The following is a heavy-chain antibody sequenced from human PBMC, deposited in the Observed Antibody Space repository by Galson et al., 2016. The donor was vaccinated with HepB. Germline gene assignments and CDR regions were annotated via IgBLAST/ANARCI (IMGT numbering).Heavy chain of an antibody. CDR1: GFVASGHW. D-gene: IGHD3-9*01. CDR3: ARILRSFDWTPAGGFDV. V-gene: IGHV3-7*01. Sequence: SLRLSCAAPGFVASGHWMSWVRQAPGKGLEWVVNIKQDGTEQYYLDSLRGRFTVSRDNAMNSLYLQMDSLRAEDTAVYYCARILRSFDWTPAGGFDVWGQGTMVTVSS. CDR2: IKQDGTEQ. J-gene: IGHJ3*01.